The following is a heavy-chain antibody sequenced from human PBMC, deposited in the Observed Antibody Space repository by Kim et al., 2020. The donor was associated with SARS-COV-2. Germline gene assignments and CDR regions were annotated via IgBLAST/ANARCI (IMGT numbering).Heavy chain of an antibody. CDR2: IYYSGST. CDR3: ATHTAVRGDYENDAFDI. J-gene: IGHJ3*02. Sequence: SETLSLTCTVSGGSISSYYWSWIRQPPGKGLEWIGYIYYSGSTNYNPSLKSRVTISVDTSKNQFSLKLSSVTAADTAVYYCATHTAVRGDYENDAFDIWGQGTMVTVSS. V-gene: IGHV4-59*01. CDR1: GGSISSYY. D-gene: IGHD3-10*02.